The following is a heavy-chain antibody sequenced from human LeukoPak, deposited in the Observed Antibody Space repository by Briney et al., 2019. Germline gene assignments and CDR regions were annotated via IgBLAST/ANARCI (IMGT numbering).Heavy chain of an antibody. CDR3: ARIYYGGNSVGREKASFDP. J-gene: IGHJ5*02. CDR1: GYTFTGYY. V-gene: IGHV1-2*02. Sequence: GASVKVSCKASGYTFTGYYMHWVRQAPGQGLEWMGWINPNSGGTNYAQKFQGRVTMTRDTSISTAYMELSRLRSDDTAVYYCARIYYGGNSVGREKASFDPWGQGTLVTVSS. D-gene: IGHD4-23*01. CDR2: INPNSGGT.